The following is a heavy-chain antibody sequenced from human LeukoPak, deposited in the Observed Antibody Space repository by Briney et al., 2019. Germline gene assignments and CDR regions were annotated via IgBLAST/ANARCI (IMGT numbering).Heavy chain of an antibody. J-gene: IGHJ5*02. CDR1: GGSISSSSYY. V-gene: IGHV4-39*07. D-gene: IGHD3-9*01. CDR2: IYYSGST. CDR3: ARLYYDILTGYYGWFDP. Sequence: SETLSPTCTVSGGSISSSSYYWGWIRQPPGKGLEWIGSIYYSGSTYYNPSLKSRVTISVDTSKNQFSLKLSSVTAADTAVYYCARLYYDILTGYYGWFDPWGQGTLVTVSS.